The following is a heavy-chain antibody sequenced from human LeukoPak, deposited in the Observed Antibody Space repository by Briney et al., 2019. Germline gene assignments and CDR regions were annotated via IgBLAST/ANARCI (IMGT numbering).Heavy chain of an antibody. CDR3: ARHLGYYDFWSGGSQHMDV. J-gene: IGHJ6*03. CDR2: INRDGSST. Sequence: GGSLRLSCAASGFTFSSYWMHWVRQAPGKGLVWVSRINRDGSSTSYADSVKGRFTISRDNSKNTLYLQLNSLSAEDRAVYYCARHLGYYDFWSGGSQHMDVWGKGPTLTVSS. CDR1: GFTFSSYW. V-gene: IGHV3-74*01. D-gene: IGHD3-3*01.